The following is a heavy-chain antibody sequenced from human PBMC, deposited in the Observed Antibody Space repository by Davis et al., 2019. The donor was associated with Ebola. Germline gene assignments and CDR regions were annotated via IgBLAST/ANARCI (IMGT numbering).Heavy chain of an antibody. Sequence: PSETLSLTCTVSGGSIDNYDWHWIRQSPGKALEWIAYISYSGRTRYNFPLKSRLTISLDTSKNQFFLKLSSVTAADTAVYYCARRGYCRGTSCLTWDWGQGTTVTVSS. J-gene: IGHJ6*02. CDR2: ISYSGRT. CDR1: GGSIDNYD. CDR3: ARRGYCRGTSCLTWD. D-gene: IGHD2-2*01. V-gene: IGHV4-59*12.